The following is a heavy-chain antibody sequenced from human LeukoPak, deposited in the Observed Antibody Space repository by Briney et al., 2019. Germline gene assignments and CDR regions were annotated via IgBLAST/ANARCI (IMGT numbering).Heavy chain of an antibody. Sequence: KPSETLSLTCTVSGGSISSSSYYWGWIRQPPGKGLEWIGSIYYSGSTYYNPSLKSRVTISVDTSKNQFSLKLSSVTAADTAVYYCASYLGREPPNYYYYYYMDVWGKGTTVTVSS. CDR3: ASYLGREPPNYYYYYYMDV. D-gene: IGHD1-26*01. CDR2: IYYSGST. V-gene: IGHV4-39*01. J-gene: IGHJ6*03. CDR1: GGSISSSSYY.